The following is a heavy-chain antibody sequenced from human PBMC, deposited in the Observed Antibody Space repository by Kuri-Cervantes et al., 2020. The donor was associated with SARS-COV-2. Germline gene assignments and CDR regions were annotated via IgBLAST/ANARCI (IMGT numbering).Heavy chain of an antibody. CDR2: VIPIFGTG. D-gene: IGHD2-2*02. V-gene: IGHV1-69*06. CDR1: GGAFNSHA. Sequence: SVKVSCKASGGAFNSHAISWVRQAPGQGLEWMGRVIPIFGTGDNAQKFQGRITITADTSTRTVYMELSSLTSEDTAVYYCARDSEYCGSTTCYIEQWGQGTLVTVSS. CDR3: ARDSEYCGSTTCYIEQ. J-gene: IGHJ4*02.